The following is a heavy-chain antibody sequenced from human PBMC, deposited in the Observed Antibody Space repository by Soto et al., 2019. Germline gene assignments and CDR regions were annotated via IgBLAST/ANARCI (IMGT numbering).Heavy chain of an antibody. CDR2: IWYDGSNK. Sequence: QVQLVESGGGVVQPGRSLRLSCAASGFIFNNYGMHWVRQAPGKGLEWVAVIWYDGSNKYYLDSVKGRFTISRDNSKNTLYLQMNSLRAEDTALYYCAREGGPQVGGGANRYHFDYWGQGTLGTVSS. CDR3: AREGGPQVGGGANRYHFDY. J-gene: IGHJ4*02. V-gene: IGHV3-33*01. CDR1: GFIFNNYG. D-gene: IGHD1-1*01.